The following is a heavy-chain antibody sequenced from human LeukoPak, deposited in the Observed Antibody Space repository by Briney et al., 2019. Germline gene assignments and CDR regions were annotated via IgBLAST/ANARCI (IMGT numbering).Heavy chain of an antibody. Sequence: SETLSLTCTVSGGSISSYYWSWIRQPPGKGLEWIGYIYYTGSTNHNPSLKSRVNISVDTSKNQFSLKLSSVTAADTALYYCARGRGYFDYWGQGTLVTVSS. V-gene: IGHV4-59*01. CDR1: GGSISSYY. J-gene: IGHJ4*02. D-gene: IGHD3-16*01. CDR2: IYYTGST. CDR3: ARGRGYFDY.